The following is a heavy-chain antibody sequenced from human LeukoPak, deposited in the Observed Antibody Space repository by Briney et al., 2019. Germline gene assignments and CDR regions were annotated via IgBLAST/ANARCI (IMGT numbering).Heavy chain of an antibody. CDR1: GFNFSNNL. CDR2: SSFDGTKK. CDR3: ARVGNSSGWHDAFGYFDS. V-gene: IGHV3-30*09. Sequence: GGSLRLSCAASGFNFSNNLLHWGRQAPGKGLEWVAVSSFDGTKKYYADSVKGRFVISGDNSKNTRYLQMNSLGAEATAAYYCARVGNSSGWHDAFGYFDSWGQGVLVTVSS. D-gene: IGHD6-19*01. J-gene: IGHJ4*02.